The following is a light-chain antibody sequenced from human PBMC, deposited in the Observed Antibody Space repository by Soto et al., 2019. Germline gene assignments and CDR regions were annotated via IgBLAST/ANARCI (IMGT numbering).Light chain of an antibody. CDR1: QDIGYF. CDR3: QKYDSAPCT. J-gene: IGKJ3*01. CDR2: SAS. V-gene: IGKV1-27*01. Sequence: DIQMTQSPSSLSASVGDRVTITCRASQDIGYFLTWYQQRPGKVPKLIIYSASSLFSGAPSRFSVSVSGTDFTLTIFNLQPDDVATYYCQKYDSAPCTFGPGTRVEIK.